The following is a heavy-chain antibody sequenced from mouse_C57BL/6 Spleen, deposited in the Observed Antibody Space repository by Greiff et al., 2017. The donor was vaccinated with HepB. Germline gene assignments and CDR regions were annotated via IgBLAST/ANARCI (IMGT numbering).Heavy chain of an antibody. CDR3: ARRRELIYYFDY. V-gene: IGHV1-69*01. CDR1: GYTFTSYW. J-gene: IGHJ2*01. Sequence: QVQLQQPGAELVMPGASVKLSCKASGYTFTSYWMHWVKQRPGQGLEWIGEIDPSDSYTNYNQKFKGKSTLTVDKSSSTAYMQLSSLTSEDSAVYYCARRRELIYYFDYWGQGTTLTVSS. CDR2: IDPSDSYT.